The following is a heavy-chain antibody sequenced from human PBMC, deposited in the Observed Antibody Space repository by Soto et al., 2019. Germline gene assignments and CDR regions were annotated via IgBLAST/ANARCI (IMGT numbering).Heavy chain of an antibody. CDR2: ISSSSSYI. D-gene: IGHD5-12*01. CDR3: ARDEMATMGGPDAFDI. V-gene: IGHV3-21*01. J-gene: IGHJ3*02. Sequence: PGGSLRLSCAASGFTFSSYSMNWVRQAPGKGLEWVSSISSSSSYIYYADSVKGRFTISRDNAKNSLYLQMNSLRAEDTAVYYCARDEMATMGGPDAFDIWGQGTMVTVSS. CDR1: GFTFSSYS.